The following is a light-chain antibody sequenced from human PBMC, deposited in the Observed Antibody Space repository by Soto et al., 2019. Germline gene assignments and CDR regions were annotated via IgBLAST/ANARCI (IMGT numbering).Light chain of an antibody. CDR1: QGISSW. CDR2: AAS. CDR3: QQAYSFPIT. Sequence: DIQMTKSPSSVSESVGDRVTITCRASQGISSWLAWYQQKPGKAPKFLIYAASTLQSGVPSRFSGSASGTEFTLTISNLQPEDFATYYCQQAYSFPITFGQGTRLEIK. J-gene: IGKJ5*01. V-gene: IGKV1-12*01.